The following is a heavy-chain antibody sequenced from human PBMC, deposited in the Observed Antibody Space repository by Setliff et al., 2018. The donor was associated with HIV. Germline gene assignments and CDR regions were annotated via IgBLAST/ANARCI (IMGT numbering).Heavy chain of an antibody. Sequence: SETLSLTCTVSGGSISSYYWSWIRQSPGKGLEWIGYTYTSGSTNYNHNPSLKSRVTISVDTSKNRFSLKLSSVTAADTAVYYCARHSDFWSEDAFDIWAQGTVVTVSS. D-gene: IGHD3-3*01. CDR3: ARHSDFWSEDAFDI. V-gene: IGHV4-4*09. J-gene: IGHJ3*02. CDR1: GGSISSYY. CDR2: TYTSGST.